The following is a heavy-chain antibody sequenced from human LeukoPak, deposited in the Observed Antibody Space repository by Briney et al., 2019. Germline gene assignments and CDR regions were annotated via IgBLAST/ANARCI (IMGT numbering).Heavy chain of an antibody. J-gene: IGHJ4*02. CDR1: GISINSHY. CDR2: IYGSGGT. CDR3: VVSPNQDFFDY. Sequence: PSETLSLTCTVSGISINSHYLNWIRQPPREGLEWIGHIYGSGGTNYNPSLRSRVTMSVDTSKRPFSLNLKSLTAADTAVYYCVVSPNQDFFDYWGQGPLVTVSS. V-gene: IGHV4-4*09.